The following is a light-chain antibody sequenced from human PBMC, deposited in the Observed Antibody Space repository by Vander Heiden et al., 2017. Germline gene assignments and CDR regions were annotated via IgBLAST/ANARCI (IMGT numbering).Light chain of an antibody. Sequence: EIVLTQSLATLSLSPGERATLSCRASQSVSSYLAWYQQKPGQAPRLLIYDASNRATGIPARFSGSVSGTDFTLTISRLEPEDFAVYYCQQRSNWPPLTFGGGTKVEIK. V-gene: IGKV3-11*01. CDR2: DAS. J-gene: IGKJ4*01. CDR3: QQRSNWPPLT. CDR1: QSVSSY.